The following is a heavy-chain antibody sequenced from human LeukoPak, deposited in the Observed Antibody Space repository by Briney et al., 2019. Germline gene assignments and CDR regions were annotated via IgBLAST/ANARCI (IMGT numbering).Heavy chain of an antibody. CDR1: GYTLTELS. V-gene: IGHV1-24*01. J-gene: IGHJ4*02. Sequence: ASVKVPCKVSGYTLTELSMHWVRQAPGKGLEWMGGFDPEDGETIYAQKFQGRVTMTEDTSTDTAYMELSSLRSEDTAVYYCATVRGSGWHFDYWGQGTLVTVSS. CDR2: FDPEDGET. CDR3: ATVRGSGWHFDY. D-gene: IGHD6-19*01.